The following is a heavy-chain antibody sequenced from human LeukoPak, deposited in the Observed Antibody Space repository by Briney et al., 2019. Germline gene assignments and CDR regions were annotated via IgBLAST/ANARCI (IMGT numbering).Heavy chain of an antibody. D-gene: IGHD2-21*02. CDR2: IYHSGST. J-gene: IGHJ5*02. V-gene: IGHV4-30-2*01. CDR1: GGSISSGGYS. CDR3: ARGVTGGSLNWFDP. Sequence: PSETLSLTCAVSGGSISSGGYSWSWIRQPPGKGLEWIGYIYHSGSTYYNPSLKSRVTISVDRSKNQFSLKLSSVTAADTAVYYCARGVTGGSLNWFDPWGQGTLVTVSS.